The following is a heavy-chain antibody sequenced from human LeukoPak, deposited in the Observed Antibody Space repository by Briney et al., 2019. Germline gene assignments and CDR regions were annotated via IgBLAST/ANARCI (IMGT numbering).Heavy chain of an antibody. CDR3: APVLFQGPSDN. J-gene: IGHJ4*02. D-gene: IGHD3-10*01. V-gene: IGHV3-11*01. CDR2: ISRGGNTV. Sequence: PGGSLRLSCAASGFTFSDCYMNWIRQAPGKGLEWVSYISRGGNTVYYADSVKGRFTISRDNAKNSLYLQMNSLRAEDTAVYYCAPVLFQGPSDNWGQEPLVTVSS. CDR1: GFTFSDCY.